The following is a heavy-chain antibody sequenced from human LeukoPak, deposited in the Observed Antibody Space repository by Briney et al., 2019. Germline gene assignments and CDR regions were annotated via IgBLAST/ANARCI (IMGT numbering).Heavy chain of an antibody. J-gene: IGHJ6*02. D-gene: IGHD1-1*01. Sequence: GGSLRLSCAASGFTFNNYWIHWVRQVPGKGLVWVSRINNDGSSASYVDSVKGRFTISRDNAKNTLFLQMNSLRAEHTAVYYCARRGTGHGMDVWGQGTTVIVSS. V-gene: IGHV3-74*01. CDR3: ARRGTGHGMDV. CDR1: GFTFNNYW. CDR2: INNDGSSA.